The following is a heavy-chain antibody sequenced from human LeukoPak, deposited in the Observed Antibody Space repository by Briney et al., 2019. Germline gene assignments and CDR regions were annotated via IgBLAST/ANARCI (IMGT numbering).Heavy chain of an antibody. CDR2: ISTYSGNT. D-gene: IGHD3-10*01. J-gene: IGHJ6*02. Sequence: GASVKVSCKTSGYTFTSNGISWVRQAPGQGLEWMGWISTYSGNTNYAQKFQGRVTLTTDTSTSTAYMELKSLSSDDTAVYYCARDITMVPDVWGQGTTVTVSS. CDR3: ARDITMVPDV. CDR1: GYTFTSNG. V-gene: IGHV1-18*01.